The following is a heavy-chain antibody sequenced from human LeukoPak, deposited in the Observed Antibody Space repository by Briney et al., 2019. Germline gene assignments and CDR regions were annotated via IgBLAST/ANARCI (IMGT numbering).Heavy chain of an antibody. CDR2: ISSSSSYI. CDR3: ARETWVQLERGAFDI. D-gene: IGHD1-1*01. Sequence: GGSLRLSCAASGLTFSSYSMNWVRQAPGKGLEWVPSISSSSSYIYYADSVKGRFTISRDNAKNSLYLQMNSLRAEDTAVYYCARETWVQLERGAFDIWGQGTMVTVSS. CDR1: GLTFSSYS. V-gene: IGHV3-21*01. J-gene: IGHJ3*02.